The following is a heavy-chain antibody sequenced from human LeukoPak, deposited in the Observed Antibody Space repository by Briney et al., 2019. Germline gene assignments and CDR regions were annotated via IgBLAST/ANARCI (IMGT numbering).Heavy chain of an antibody. CDR3: ARGRSGLAAAGTYDY. V-gene: IGHV1-8*01. CDR1: GYTFTNSD. CDR2: INPKSGRT. J-gene: IGHJ4*02. Sequence: VASVTVSCKASGYTFTNSDINWVRQATGQGLEWMGWINPKSGRTGYAKKFQARVSMTMNTSISTAYMEVSSLRFEDTAVYYCARGRSGLAAAGTYDYWGQGTLITVSS. D-gene: IGHD6-13*01.